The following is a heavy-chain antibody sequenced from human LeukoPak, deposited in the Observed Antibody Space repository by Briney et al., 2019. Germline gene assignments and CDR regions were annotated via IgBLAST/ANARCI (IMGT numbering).Heavy chain of an antibody. J-gene: IGHJ4*02. CDR2: ISGSGDST. D-gene: IGHD4-17*01. CDR3: VTHGGDYGDYEGQYFDY. V-gene: IGHV3-23*01. CDR1: GFTFNSYA. Sequence: GGSLRLSCAASGFTFNSYAMSWVRQAPGKGLEWVSAISGSGDSTYYADSVKGRFTISRDNSKNTLYLQMNSLRAEDTAVYYCVTHGGDYGDYEGQYFDYWGQGTLVTVSS.